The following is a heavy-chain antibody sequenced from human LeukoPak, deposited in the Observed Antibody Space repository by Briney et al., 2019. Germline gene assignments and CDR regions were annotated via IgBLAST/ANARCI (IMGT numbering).Heavy chain of an antibody. Sequence: PGGSLRLSCAASGFTFSSYGMHWVRQAPGKGLEWVAVIWYDGGNKYYADSVKGRFTISRDNSKNTVYLQLNSLRAEDTAVYYSAKDEPGTSSPSDYWGQGTLVTVSS. CDR3: AKDEPGTSSPSDY. J-gene: IGHJ4*02. CDR2: IWYDGGNK. V-gene: IGHV3-33*06. D-gene: IGHD3-10*01. CDR1: GFTFSSYG.